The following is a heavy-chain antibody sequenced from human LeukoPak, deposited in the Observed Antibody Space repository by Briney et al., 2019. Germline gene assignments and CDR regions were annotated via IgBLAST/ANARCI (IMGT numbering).Heavy chain of an antibody. J-gene: IGHJ4*02. CDR3: AAVIDSSVHGNGPYFDY. CDR1: GYTLIELS. V-gene: IGHV1-24*01. D-gene: IGHD3-22*01. CDR2: FDPEDGET. Sequence: ASVTVSCKVTGYTLIELSLPGVRQAPGKGLEWMGGFDPEDGETISTQTFQGRVTITADTSTDTAYMELSSLRSADTAVYYCAAVIDSSVHGNGPYFDYWGQGTLGTVSS.